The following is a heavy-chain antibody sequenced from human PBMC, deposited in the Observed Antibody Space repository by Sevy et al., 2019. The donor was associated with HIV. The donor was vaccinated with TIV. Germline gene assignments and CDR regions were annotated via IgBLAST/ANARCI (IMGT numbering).Heavy chain of an antibody. CDR3: ARESYDFWTGPVDYYYGIDV. J-gene: IGHJ6*01. CDR1: GNTFSDSGYY. CDR2: INPKSGAT. Sequence: ASVKVSCKASGNTFSDSGYYVHWVRQAPGQGLEWMGWINPKSGATNYAQKFQGRVTMTRDTSVSTANMELSRLTSDDTAVYYCARESYDFWTGPVDYYYGIDVLGQGTTVTGSS. D-gene: IGHD3-3*01. V-gene: IGHV1-2*02.